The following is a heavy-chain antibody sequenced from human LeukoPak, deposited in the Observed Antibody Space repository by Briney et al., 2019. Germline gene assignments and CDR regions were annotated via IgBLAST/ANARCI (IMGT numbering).Heavy chain of an antibody. V-gene: IGHV3-30*04. D-gene: IGHD4-11*01. J-gene: IGHJ5*02. CDR2: ISYDGSNK. CDR1: GFTFSSYA. CDR3: ARDLQRSDPEIDP. Sequence: GGSLRLSCAASGFTFSSYAMHWVRQAPGKGLEGVAVISYDGSNKYYADSVKGRFTISRDNAKNSLYLQMNSLRAEDTAVYYCARDLQRSDPEIDPWGQGTLVTVSS.